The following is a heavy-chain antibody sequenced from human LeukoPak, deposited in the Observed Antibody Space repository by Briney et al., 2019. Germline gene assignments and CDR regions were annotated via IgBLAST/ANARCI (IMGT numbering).Heavy chain of an antibody. CDR1: GYTFTSYG. CDR2: ISAYNGNT. V-gene: IGHV1-18*01. D-gene: IGHD3-16*01. CDR3: ARHARRGAFACWFDP. J-gene: IGHJ5*02. Sequence: ASVKVSCKASGYTFTSYGISWVRQAPGQGLEWMGWISAYNGNTNYAQKLQGRVTMTTDTSTSTAYMELRSLRSDDTAVYYCARHARRGAFACWFDPWGQGTLVTVSS.